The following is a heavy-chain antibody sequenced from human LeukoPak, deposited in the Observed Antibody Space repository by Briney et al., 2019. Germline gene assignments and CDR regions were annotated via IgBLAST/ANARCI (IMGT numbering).Heavy chain of an antibody. V-gene: IGHV3-30*04. CDR3: TRDPRVHPSRYDSQDVDY. CDR1: GFTFSSYA. D-gene: IGHD5-12*01. CDR2: ISYDGSTK. J-gene: IGHJ4*02. Sequence: GGSLTLSCAASGFTFSSYAMHWVRQAPGKGLEWVTVISYDGSTKYYADSVKGRFTISRDNSKNTLHLQMNSLKTEDTAVYYCTRDPRVHPSRYDSQDVDYWGQGTLVTVSS.